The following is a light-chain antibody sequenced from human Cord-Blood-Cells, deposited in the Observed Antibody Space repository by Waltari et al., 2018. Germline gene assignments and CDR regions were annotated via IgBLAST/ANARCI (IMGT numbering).Light chain of an antibody. V-gene: IGKV1-39*01. CDR2: AAS. J-gene: IGKJ1*01. Sequence: DIQMTQSPSSLSASVGDRVTIPCRASQSISSYLNWYQQQPGKAPKLLVYAASSLQSGVPSRFSGSGSGTDFTLTISSLQPEDFATYYCQQSYRTPRTFGQGTKVEIK. CDR1: QSISSY. CDR3: QQSYRTPRT.